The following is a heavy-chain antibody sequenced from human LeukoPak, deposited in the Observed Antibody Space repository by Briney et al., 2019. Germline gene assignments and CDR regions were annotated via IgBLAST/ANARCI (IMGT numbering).Heavy chain of an antibody. J-gene: IGHJ4*02. CDR1: GFTFTSYY. V-gene: IGHV1-46*01. CDR2: INPSGSST. CDR3: ARGYCYNSNCYGNFDF. D-gene: IGHD2-2*01. Sequence: ASVKVSCKASGFTFTSYYLHWVRQAPGQGLEWMGLINPSGSSTSNTQKIQGRVTMTRDTSTSTVYMELSSLRSEDTAVYYCARGYCYNSNCYGNFDFWGQGTLVTVSS.